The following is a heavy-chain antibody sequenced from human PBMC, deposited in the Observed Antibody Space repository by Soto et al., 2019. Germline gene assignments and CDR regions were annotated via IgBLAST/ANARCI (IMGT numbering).Heavy chain of an antibody. CDR3: ARDTDYDFWSGYATDYGMDV. D-gene: IGHD3-3*01. V-gene: IGHV4-30-4*01. J-gene: IGHJ6*02. CDR2: IYYSGST. CDR1: GGSISSGDYY. Sequence: SETLSLTCTVSGGSISSGDYYWSWIRQPPGKGLEWIGYIYYSGSTYYNPSLKSRVTISVDTSKNQFSLKLSSVTAADTAVYYCARDTDYDFWSGYATDYGMDVWGQGTTVTVSS.